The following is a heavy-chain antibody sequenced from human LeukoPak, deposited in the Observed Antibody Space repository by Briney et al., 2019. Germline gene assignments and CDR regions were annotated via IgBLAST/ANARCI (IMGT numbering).Heavy chain of an antibody. D-gene: IGHD6-13*01. CDR2: ISAYNGNT. J-gene: IGHJ6*04. Sequence: ASVKVSCKASGYTFTSYGIGWVRQAPGQGLEWMGWISAYNGNTNCAQKLQGRVTMTTDTSTSTAYMELRSLRSDDTAVYYCARDYSSSWQTRYYYYGMDVWGKGTTVTVSS. CDR1: GYTFTSYG. V-gene: IGHV1-18*04. CDR3: ARDYSSSWQTRYYYYGMDV.